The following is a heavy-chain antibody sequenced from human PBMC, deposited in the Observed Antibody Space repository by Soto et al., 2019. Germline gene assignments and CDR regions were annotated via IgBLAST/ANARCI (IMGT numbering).Heavy chain of an antibody. CDR3: ARYRREAVAGYTLNN. CDR1: GGSISSNY. CDR2: VYNSGST. D-gene: IGHD6-13*01. V-gene: IGHV4-59*01. J-gene: IGHJ4*02. Sequence: SETLSLTCTVSGGSISSNYWTWIRQPPGKGLEWIGYVYNSGSTNYNPSLKSRVTISEDTSKSQFSLKVNSMTAADTAVYYCARYRREAVAGYTLNNWGQGILVTVSS.